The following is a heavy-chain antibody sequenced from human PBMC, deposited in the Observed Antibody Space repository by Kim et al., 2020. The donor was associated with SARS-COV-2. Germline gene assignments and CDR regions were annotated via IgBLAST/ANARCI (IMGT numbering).Heavy chain of an antibody. J-gene: IGHJ4*02. V-gene: IGHV3-9*01. CDR3: VKHKGYSNRWSTYFED. Sequence: DSVKGRFVITRDNAKTSLYLQMNSIRREDTAMYYCVKHKGYSNRWSTYFEDWGQGTLVTVSS. D-gene: IGHD6-13*01.